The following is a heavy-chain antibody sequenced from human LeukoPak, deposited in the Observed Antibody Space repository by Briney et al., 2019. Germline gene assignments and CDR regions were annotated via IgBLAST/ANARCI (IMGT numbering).Heavy chain of an antibody. CDR2: IWYDGSNK. D-gene: IGHD6-6*01. CDR1: GFTFSSYG. J-gene: IGHJ4*02. V-gene: IGHV3-33*01. CDR3: ARDGGSSELDY. Sequence: GGSLRLSCAASGFTFSSYGMPWVRQAPSKGLEWVAVIWYDGSNKYYADSVKGRFTISRDNSKNTLYLQMNSLRAEDTAVYYCARDGGSSELDYWGQGTLVTVSS.